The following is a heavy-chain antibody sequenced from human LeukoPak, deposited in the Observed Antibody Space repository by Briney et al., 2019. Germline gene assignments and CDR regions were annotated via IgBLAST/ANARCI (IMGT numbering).Heavy chain of an antibody. D-gene: IGHD1-26*01. CDR2: IFHSGST. Sequence: SETLSLTCTVSSGSIFSSNWWSWVRQPPGRGLEWIGQIFHSGSTSYSPSLKSRVTISVDKSKNQFSLKLSSVTAADTAVYYCARDEEGIVGAHWAFDIWGQGTMVTVSS. CDR1: SGSIFSSNW. J-gene: IGHJ3*02. CDR3: ARDEEGIVGAHWAFDI. V-gene: IGHV4-4*02.